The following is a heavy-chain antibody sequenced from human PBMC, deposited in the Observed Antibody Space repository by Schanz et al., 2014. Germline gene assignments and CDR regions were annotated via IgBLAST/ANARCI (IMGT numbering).Heavy chain of an antibody. CDR1: GFTFSSYG. V-gene: IGHV3-23*04. D-gene: IGHD2-15*01. CDR3: AKGMGYCSGGTCYDYYYYGLDV. CDR2: ISHSGGSK. J-gene: IGHJ6*02. Sequence: VQLVESGGGLVKPGRSLRLSCAASGFTFSSYGMHWVRQAPGKGLEWVSSISHSGGSKYYADSVKGRFTISRDNSENTLYLQMNSLSADDTAVFYCAKGMGYCSGGTCYDYYYYGLDVWGQGTTVTVSS.